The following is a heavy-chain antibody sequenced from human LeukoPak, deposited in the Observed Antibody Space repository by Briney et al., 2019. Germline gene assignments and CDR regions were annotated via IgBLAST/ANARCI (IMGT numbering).Heavy chain of an antibody. CDR2: IYTSGST. J-gene: IGHJ6*02. V-gene: IGHV4-61*02. CDR1: GGSISSGSYY. D-gene: IGHD3-3*02. Sequence: SETLSLTCTVSGGSISSGSYYWSWIRQPAGKGLEWIGRIYTSGSTNYNPSLKSRVTISVDTSKNQFSLKLSSVTAADTAVYYCARDGFLSNYYYYYGIDVWGQGTTVTVSS. CDR3: ARDGFLSNYYYYYGIDV.